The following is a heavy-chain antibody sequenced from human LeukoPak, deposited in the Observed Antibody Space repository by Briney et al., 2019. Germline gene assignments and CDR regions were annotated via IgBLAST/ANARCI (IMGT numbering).Heavy chain of an antibody. Sequence: PSETLSLTCTVAGGSISSYYWSWIRQPPGRGLEWIGYIYTSGSTNYNPSLKSRVTIPVDTSKNQFSLKLSSVTAADTAVYYCARMGGDSHFDYWGQGTLVTVSS. CDR1: GGSISSYY. D-gene: IGHD1-26*01. CDR3: ARMGGDSHFDY. CDR2: IYTSGST. V-gene: IGHV4-4*09. J-gene: IGHJ4*02.